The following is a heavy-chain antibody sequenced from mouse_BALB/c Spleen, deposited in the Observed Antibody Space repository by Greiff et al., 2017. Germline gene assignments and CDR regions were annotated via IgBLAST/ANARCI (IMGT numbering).Heavy chain of an antibody. CDR3: ASSHYYGSDV. J-gene: IGHJ1*01. CDR2: IDPANGNT. D-gene: IGHD1-2*01. Sequence: VQLQHSGAELVKPGASVKLSCTASGFNIKDTYMHWVKQRPEQGLEWIGRIDPANGNTKYDPKFQGKATITADTSSNTAYLQLSSLTSEDTAVYYCASSHYYGSDVWGAGTTVTVSS. CDR1: GFNIKDTY. V-gene: IGHV14-3*02.